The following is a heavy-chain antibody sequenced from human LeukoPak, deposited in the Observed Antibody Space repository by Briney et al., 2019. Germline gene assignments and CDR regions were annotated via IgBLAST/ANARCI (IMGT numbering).Heavy chain of an antibody. Sequence: PGGSLRLSCAASGFTFSSYWMYWARQAPGKGLVWVSRISGDGSSTSYADSVKGRFTISRDNAKNTLYLQMNSLRAEDTAVYYCAGSGTSIDYWGQGTLVTVSS. CDR1: GFTFSSYW. CDR3: AGSGTSIDY. D-gene: IGHD1-26*01. CDR2: ISGDGSST. J-gene: IGHJ4*02. V-gene: IGHV3-74*01.